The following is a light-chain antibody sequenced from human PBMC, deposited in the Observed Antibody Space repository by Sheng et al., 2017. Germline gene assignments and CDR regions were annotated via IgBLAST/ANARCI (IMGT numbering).Light chain of an antibody. J-gene: IGLJ1*01. CDR2: YDD. CDR3: AAWDDRLNVYV. Sequence: QSVLTQPPSVSEAPRQRVTISCSGSNSNIGNNAVDWYQQLPRKAPKLLIYYDDQLPSGVSARFSGSKSGTSASLAISGLQSEDEADYFCAAWDDRLNVYVIGMGPRSP. V-gene: IGLV1-36*01. CDR1: NSNIGNNA.